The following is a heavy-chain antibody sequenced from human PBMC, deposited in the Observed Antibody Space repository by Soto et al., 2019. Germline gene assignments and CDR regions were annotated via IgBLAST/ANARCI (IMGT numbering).Heavy chain of an antibody. D-gene: IGHD6-19*01. CDR3: ARYSSSGWYDY. CDR2: INHSGST. CDR1: GGSFSGYY. J-gene: IGHJ4*02. Sequence: SETLSLTCAVYGGSFSGYYWSWIRQPPGKGLEWIGEINHSGSTNYNPSLKSRVTISVDTSKNQFSLKLSSVTAEDTAVYYCARYSSSGWYDYWGQGTLVTVSS. V-gene: IGHV4-34*01.